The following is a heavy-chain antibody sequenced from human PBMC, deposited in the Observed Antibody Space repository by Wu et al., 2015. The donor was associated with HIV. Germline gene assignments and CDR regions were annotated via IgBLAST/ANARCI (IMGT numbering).Heavy chain of an antibody. J-gene: IGHJ4*02. CDR1: GYTFTGYY. D-gene: IGHD3-3*01. V-gene: IGHV1-2*02. CDR2: INPNSGGT. CDR3: ARGGYDFWSGYYGHFDY. Sequence: QVQLVQSGAEVKKPGASVKVSCKASGYTFTGYYMHWVRQAPGQGLEWMGWINPNSGGTNYAQKFQGRVTMTRDTSTSTVYMELSSLRSEDTAVYYCARGGYDFWSGYYGHFDYWAREPWSPSPQ.